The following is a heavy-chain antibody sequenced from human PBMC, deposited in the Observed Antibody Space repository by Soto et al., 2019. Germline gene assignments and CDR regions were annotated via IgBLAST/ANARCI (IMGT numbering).Heavy chain of an antibody. Sequence: SETLSLTCTVSGGSISSRSYYWGWIRQPPGKGLEWIGYIYDSESAYYNPSLKSRVTISMDTSKNHFAMRLSSVTAADTAVYYCARASSSSSAADYWGQGTQVTVSS. J-gene: IGHJ4*02. CDR3: ARASSSSSAADY. D-gene: IGHD6-6*01. V-gene: IGHV4-31*03. CDR2: IYDSESA. CDR1: GGSISSRSYY.